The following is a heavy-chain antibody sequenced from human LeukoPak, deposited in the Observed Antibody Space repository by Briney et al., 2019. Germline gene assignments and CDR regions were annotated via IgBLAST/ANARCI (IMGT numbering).Heavy chain of an antibody. CDR2: IYYTGTT. V-gene: IGHV4-59*12. Sequence: SEALSLTCTVSGGSISTYYWSWIRQPPGKGLEWIGYIYYTGTTNYNPSLKSRVTISVDTSKNQFSLNLTSVTAADAAVYYCARDLGYSGFDWAPWGQGTLVTVSS. D-gene: IGHD5-12*01. CDR3: ARDLGYSGFDWAP. CDR1: GGSISTYY. J-gene: IGHJ5*02.